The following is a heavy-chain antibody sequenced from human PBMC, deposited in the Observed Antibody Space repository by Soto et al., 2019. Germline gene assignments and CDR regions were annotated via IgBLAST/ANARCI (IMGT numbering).Heavy chain of an antibody. CDR2: IYYSGCT. V-gene: IGHV4-39*01. CDR1: GGSISSSSYY. J-gene: IGHJ5*02. CDR3: ARSYYSSGYYYVNNWFDP. Sequence: QLQLQESGPGLVKPSETLSLTCTVSGGSISSSSYYWGWIRQPPGKGLEWSGSIYYSGCTYYNPSLKSRVTISVDTSKNQFSLKLSSVTAADTAVYYCARSYYSSGYYYVNNWFDPWGQGTLVTVSS. D-gene: IGHD3-22*01.